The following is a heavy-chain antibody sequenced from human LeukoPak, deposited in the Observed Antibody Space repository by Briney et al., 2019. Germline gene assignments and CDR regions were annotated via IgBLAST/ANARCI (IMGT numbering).Heavy chain of an antibody. J-gene: IGHJ5*02. CDR3: ARDLLGGSYVHWFDP. V-gene: IGHV3-20*04. CDR1: GFTFDDYG. CDR2: INWNGGST. Sequence: RPGGSLRLSCAASGFTFDDYGMSWVRQAPGKGLEWVSGINWNGGSTGYADSMKGRFTISRDNAKNSLYLQMNSLRAEDTALYYCARDLLGGSYVHWFDPWGQGTLVTVSS. D-gene: IGHD1-26*01.